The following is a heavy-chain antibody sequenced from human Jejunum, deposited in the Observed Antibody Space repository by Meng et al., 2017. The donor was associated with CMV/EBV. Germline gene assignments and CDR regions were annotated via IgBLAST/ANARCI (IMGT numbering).Heavy chain of an antibody. CDR3: AREYQLLNTPYFES. Sequence: SGLRFSRYALHWVRQAPGKGLEWVTTISHDGTNQYCADSVRGRFAISRDNSKNTVSLHLSSLTTEATAVYYCAREYQLLNTPYFESWGQGTLVTVSS. CDR2: ISHDGTNQ. V-gene: IGHV3-30*09. D-gene: IGHD2-2*01. J-gene: IGHJ4*02. CDR1: GLRFSRYA.